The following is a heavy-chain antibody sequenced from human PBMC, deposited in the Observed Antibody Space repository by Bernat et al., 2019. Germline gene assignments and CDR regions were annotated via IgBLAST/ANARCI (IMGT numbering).Heavy chain of an antibody. V-gene: IGHV3-15*07. Sequence: EVQLVESGGGLVKPGGSLILSCAVSDFTFSKTWMHWVRQAPGKGLEWVGRIKSKRDGETTDYAAPVKGRFTISRDDSKNTLYLQMNSLKTEDTAVYYCTTQSTTLDYWGQGTLVTVSP. CDR1: DFTFSKTW. CDR3: TTQSTTLDY. CDR2: IKSKRDGETT. J-gene: IGHJ4*02. D-gene: IGHD1-1*01.